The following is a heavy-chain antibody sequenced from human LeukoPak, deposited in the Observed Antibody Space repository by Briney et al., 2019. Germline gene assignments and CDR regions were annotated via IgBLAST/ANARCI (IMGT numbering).Heavy chain of an antibody. CDR1: GFTFRDYF. CDR2: TNTAGNTI. J-gene: IGHJ3*02. D-gene: IGHD3-22*01. Sequence: PGGSLRLSCAASGFTFRDYFMSWIRQAPGKGLEWVAYTNTAGNTIYYAHSMKGRFTISRDNAKNSLYLQMNTLRAEDTAVYYCARATYDSSAVDAFDIWGQGRMVTVSP. CDR3: ARATYDSSAVDAFDI. V-gene: IGHV3-11*01.